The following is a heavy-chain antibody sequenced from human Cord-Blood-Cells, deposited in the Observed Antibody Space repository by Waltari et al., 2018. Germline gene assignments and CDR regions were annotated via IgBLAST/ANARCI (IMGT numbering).Heavy chain of an antibody. CDR1: GFTFRRSG. V-gene: IGHV3-30*18. J-gene: IGHJ4*02. CDR3: AKADLAAADY. CDR2: ISYDGSNK. Sequence: QVPLVESGGGVVQPGRSLRLACAASGFTFRRSGVNWVRQAPGKGLEWVAVISYDGSNKYYADSVKGRFTISRDNSKNTLYLQMISLRAEDTAVYYCAKADLAAADYWGQGTLVTVSS. D-gene: IGHD6-13*01.